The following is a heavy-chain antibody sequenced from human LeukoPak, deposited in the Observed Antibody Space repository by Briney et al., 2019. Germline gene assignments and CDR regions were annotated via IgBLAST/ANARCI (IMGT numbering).Heavy chain of an antibody. D-gene: IGHD4-11*01. CDR3: EKVAKRGFDYSNSLEY. V-gene: IGHV3-33*06. CDR2: IWSDGTNK. Sequence: PGGSMRLSCAVSVFTVSHFGFHWVRQAPGKGLEWVAVIWSDGTNKYYGDSVKGRFIIQRDDSQKTVYLQMNRLRAEDTASYYCEKVAKRGFDYSNSLEYWGQGSLVTVSS. CDR1: VFTVSHFG. J-gene: IGHJ4*02.